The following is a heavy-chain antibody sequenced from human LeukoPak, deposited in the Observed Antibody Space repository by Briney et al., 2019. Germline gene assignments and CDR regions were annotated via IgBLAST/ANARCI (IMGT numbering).Heavy chain of an antibody. CDR2: FYYSGST. CDR3: ARCGITGTTDYYYMDV. CDR1: GGSISSCY. D-gene: IGHD1-14*01. Sequence: PSETLSLTCTVSGGSISSCYWTWIRHPPGKGLEWIGNFYYSGSTNYNPSLKSRVTISVDTSKNQFSLKLCSVTAADTAVYYCARCGITGTTDYYYMDVWGKGTTVTVSS. J-gene: IGHJ6*03. V-gene: IGHV4-59*13.